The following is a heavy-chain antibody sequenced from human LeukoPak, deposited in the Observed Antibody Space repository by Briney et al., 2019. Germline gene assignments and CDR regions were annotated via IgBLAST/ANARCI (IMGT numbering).Heavy chain of an antibody. V-gene: IGHV1-2*02. CDR3: ARIGYNHYFDY. CDR2: INPNSGGT. Sequence: ASVKVSCKASGYTFTDYYLHWVRQAPGQGLEWMGWINPNSGGTNYAQTFQGRVTMTRDTSVTTAYLELSRLRSDDTAVYYCARIGYNHYFDYWGQGTLVTVSS. J-gene: IGHJ4*02. CDR1: GYTFTDYY. D-gene: IGHD5-24*01.